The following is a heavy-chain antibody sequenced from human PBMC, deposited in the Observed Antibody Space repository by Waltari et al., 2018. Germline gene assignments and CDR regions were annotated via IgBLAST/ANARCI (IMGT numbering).Heavy chain of an antibody. CDR2: INHSGST. V-gene: IGHV4-34*01. CDR3: ARLGGNWVGRALDY. CDR1: GGSFSGYY. D-gene: IGHD2-15*01. Sequence: QVQLQQWGAGLLKPSETLSLTCAVYGGSFSGYYWSWIRQPPGKGLEWIGEINHSGSTNYNPSLKRRVTISVDTSKNQFSLKLSSVTAADTAVYYCARLGGNWVGRALDYWGQGTLVTVSS. J-gene: IGHJ4*02.